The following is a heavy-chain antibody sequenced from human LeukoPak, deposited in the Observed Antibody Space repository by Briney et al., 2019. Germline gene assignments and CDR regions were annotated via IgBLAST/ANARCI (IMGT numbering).Heavy chain of an antibody. V-gene: IGHV4-59*01. J-gene: IGHJ4*02. Sequence: SETLSLTCTVSGGSISSYYWSWIRQPPGKGLEWIGYIYYSGSTNYNPSLKSRVTISVDTSKNQFSLKLSSVTAADTAVYYCARRNRDVWGSYRYRGGYYFDYWGQGTLVTVSS. CDR3: ARRNRDVWGSYRYRGGYYFDY. CDR2: IYYSGST. CDR1: GGSISSYY. D-gene: IGHD3-16*02.